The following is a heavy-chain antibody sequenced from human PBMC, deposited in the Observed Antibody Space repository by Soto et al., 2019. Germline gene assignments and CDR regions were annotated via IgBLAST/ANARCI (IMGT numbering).Heavy chain of an antibody. Sequence: SETLSLTCTVSGGSISSYYWSWIRQPPGKGLEWIGYIYYSGSTNYNPSLKSRVTISVDTSKNQFSLKLSSVTAADTAVYYCARDAAGIGRHDYWGQGTLVTVSS. D-gene: IGHD6-13*01. V-gene: IGHV4-59*01. CDR2: IYYSGST. CDR1: GGSISSYY. J-gene: IGHJ4*02. CDR3: ARDAAGIGRHDY.